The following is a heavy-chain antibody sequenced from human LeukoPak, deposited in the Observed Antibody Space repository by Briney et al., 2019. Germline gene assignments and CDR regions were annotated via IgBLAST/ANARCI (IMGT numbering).Heavy chain of an antibody. J-gene: IGHJ4*02. CDR1: GFTFSSYA. D-gene: IGHD3-9*01. V-gene: IGHV3-23*01. Sequence: GGSLRLSCATSGFTFSSYAMSGVRQAPGKGLEWVSGIGASGGSTYYADSVKGRFTISRDNSKNTLYLQMNSLRTEDTAVYYCAKAEGYDILTGLDYWGQGTLVTVSS. CDR3: AKAEGYDILTGLDY. CDR2: IGASGGST.